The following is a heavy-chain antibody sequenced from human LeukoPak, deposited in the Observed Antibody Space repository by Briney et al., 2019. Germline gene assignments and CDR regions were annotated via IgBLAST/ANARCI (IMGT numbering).Heavy chain of an antibody. Sequence: QPGGALRLSCAASGFTFSSYDMTWVRQAPGKGLGWVSAISGSGYSTYYADSVKGRFTISRDNSKNTLYLQMNSLRAEHTALYFCAQWSRYFDYWGQGTLVTVSS. CDR2: ISGSGYST. V-gene: IGHV3-23*01. D-gene: IGHD1-26*01. CDR1: GFTFSSYD. CDR3: AQWSRYFDY. J-gene: IGHJ4*02.